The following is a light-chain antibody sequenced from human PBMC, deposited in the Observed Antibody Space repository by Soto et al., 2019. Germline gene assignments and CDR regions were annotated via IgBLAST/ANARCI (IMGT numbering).Light chain of an antibody. CDR3: QQLDDYPIT. Sequence: DIQMTQSPSSLSASVGDRFTITCRASQSISSYLNWYQQKPGKAPELLISAASTLQSGVPSRFGGSGSGTEFTLTISSLQPEDFATYYCQQLDDYPITFGPGTRLEIK. CDR2: AAS. J-gene: IGKJ5*01. CDR1: QSISSY. V-gene: IGKV1-9*01.